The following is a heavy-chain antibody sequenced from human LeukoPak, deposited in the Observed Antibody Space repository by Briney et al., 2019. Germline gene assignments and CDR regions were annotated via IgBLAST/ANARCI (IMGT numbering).Heavy chain of an antibody. CDR3: AKALYGGNYFDY. V-gene: IGHV3-23*01. J-gene: IGHJ4*02. Sequence: QAGGSLRLSCAASGFTFSSYAMSWVRQAPGKGLEWVSAISGSGGSTYYADSVKGRFTISRDNSKNTLYLQMNSLRAEDTAVYYCAKALYGGNYFDYWGQGTLVTVSS. CDR1: GFTFSSYA. CDR2: ISGSGGST. D-gene: IGHD4-23*01.